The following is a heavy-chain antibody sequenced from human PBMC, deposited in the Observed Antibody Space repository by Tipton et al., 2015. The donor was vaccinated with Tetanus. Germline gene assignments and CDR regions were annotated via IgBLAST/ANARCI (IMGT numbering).Heavy chain of an antibody. V-gene: IGHV3-64D*08. CDR2: ISGNGGSI. CDR3: VKDGQEET. CDR1: GFTFNRSA. J-gene: IGHJ3*01. Sequence: SLRLSCSASGFTFNRSAMHRVRQVPGKGLEDVSVISGNGGSIEYADSVKGRFTISRDNSKSTLYLQMSGLRTEDTAVYFCVKDGQEETWGQGTTVTVSS.